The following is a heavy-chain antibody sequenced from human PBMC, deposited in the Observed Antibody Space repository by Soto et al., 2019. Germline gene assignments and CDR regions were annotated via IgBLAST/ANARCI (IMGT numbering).Heavy chain of an antibody. CDR2: TSNSGST. CDR1: GGSITSSGYY. J-gene: IGHJ4*02. Sequence: QVQLQESGPGLVKPSQTLSLTCTVSGGSITSSGYYWSWIRQHPGEGLEWIGFTSNSGSTSYNPSXKXXVTISVDSSSNQFSLNLKSVTVADTAVYYCARGGGSTKVDYWGQGTLVTVSP. V-gene: IGHV4-31*03. D-gene: IGHD2-2*01. CDR3: ARGGGSTKVDY.